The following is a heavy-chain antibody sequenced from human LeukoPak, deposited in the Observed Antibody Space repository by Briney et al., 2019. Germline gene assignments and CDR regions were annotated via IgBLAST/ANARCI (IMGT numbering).Heavy chain of an antibody. J-gene: IGHJ4*02. D-gene: IGHD6-13*01. V-gene: IGHV1-69*05. Sequence: GASVKVSCKASVGTFSSYAISWVRQAPGQGLEWMGGIIPIFGTANYAQKFQGRVTITTDESTSTAYMELSSLRSEDTAVYYCARSEDSSSWYGVADYWGQGTLVTVSS. CDR2: IIPIFGTA. CDR1: VGTFSSYA. CDR3: ARSEDSSSWYGVADY.